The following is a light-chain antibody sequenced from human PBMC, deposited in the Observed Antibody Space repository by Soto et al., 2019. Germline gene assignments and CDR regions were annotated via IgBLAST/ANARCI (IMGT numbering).Light chain of an antibody. J-gene: IGLJ1*01. V-gene: IGLV2-14*01. CDR1: RSDVGGCNY. CDR2: DVS. Sequence: QSALTQPASVSGSPGQSITISCTGTRSDVGGCNYVSWYQQHPGKAPKLRIYDVSNRPSGVSNRYSGSKSGDTASLTISGLQSEDEADYYCSSYTSSSTLLDVFGTGTKVTVL. CDR3: SSYTSSSTLLDV.